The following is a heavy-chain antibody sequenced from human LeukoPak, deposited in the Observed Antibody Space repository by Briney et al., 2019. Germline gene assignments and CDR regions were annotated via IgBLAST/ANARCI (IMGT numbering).Heavy chain of an antibody. CDR3: AKDGGYCSSTSCYYPNWFDP. Sequence: GGSLRLSCAASGFTFSSYAMTWVRQAPGKGLEWVSTITGSGSNTYYADSVKGRFTISRDNSKNTLYLQMNSLRAEDTAVYYCAKDGGYCSSTSCYYPNWFDPWGQGTLVTVSS. CDR1: GFTFSSYA. D-gene: IGHD2-2*01. J-gene: IGHJ5*01. V-gene: IGHV3-23*01. CDR2: ITGSGSNT.